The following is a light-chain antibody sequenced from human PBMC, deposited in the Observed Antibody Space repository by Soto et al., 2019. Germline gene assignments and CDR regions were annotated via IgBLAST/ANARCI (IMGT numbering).Light chain of an antibody. CDR2: YDT. Sequence: SYELTQPPTVSVAPGKTATISCGGNNIGGKSVHWYQQKPGQAPVLIIYYDTSRPSGIPERFSGSNSGNTATLTISGVEAGDEADYYCQVWDSSSDHSVVFGGGTKLTVL. CDR3: QVWDSSSDHSVV. J-gene: IGLJ2*01. V-gene: IGLV3-21*04. CDR1: NIGGKS.